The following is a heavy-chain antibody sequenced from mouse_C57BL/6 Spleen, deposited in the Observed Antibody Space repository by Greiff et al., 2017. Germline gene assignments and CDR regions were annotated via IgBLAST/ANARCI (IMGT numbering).Heavy chain of an antibody. Sequence: VQRVESGAELVKPGASVKLSCKASGYTFTEYTIHWVKQRSGQGLEWIGWFYPGSGSIKYNEKFKDKATLTADKSSSTVYMELSRLTSEDSAVYFCARHPYYDYDEGLAYFDYWGQGTTLTVSS. CDR1: GYTFTEYT. D-gene: IGHD2-4*01. V-gene: IGHV1-62-2*01. CDR3: ARHPYYDYDEGLAYFDY. CDR2: FYPGSGSI. J-gene: IGHJ2*01.